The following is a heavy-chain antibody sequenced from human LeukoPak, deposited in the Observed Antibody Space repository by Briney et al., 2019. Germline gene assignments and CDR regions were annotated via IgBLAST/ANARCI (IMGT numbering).Heavy chain of an antibody. CDR2: IYHSGST. D-gene: IGHD1-26*01. V-gene: IGHV4-4*02. CDR1: GGSISSSNW. Sequence: SGTLSLTYAISGGSISSSNWWSWVRQPPGKGLEWIGEIYHSGSTNYSPSLKSRVTISVDKSKNQFSLKVTSVTAADTAVYYCARVSSGSYYFDSWGQGTLVTVSS. CDR3: ARVSSGSYYFDS. J-gene: IGHJ4*02.